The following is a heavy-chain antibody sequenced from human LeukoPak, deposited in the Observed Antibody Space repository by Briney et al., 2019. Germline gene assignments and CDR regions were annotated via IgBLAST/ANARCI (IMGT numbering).Heavy chain of an antibody. CDR2: ISAYNGNP. CDR3: ARDRHSSGWENFDY. Sequence: ASVKVSCKASGYTLTTFGISWVRQAPGQGLEWMGWISAYNGNPNYAQKLRGRVTMTTDTSTSTAYMELRSLGSDDTAVYYCARDRHSSGWENFDYWGQGTLLTVSS. CDR1: GYTLTTFG. D-gene: IGHD6-19*01. V-gene: IGHV1-18*04. J-gene: IGHJ4*02.